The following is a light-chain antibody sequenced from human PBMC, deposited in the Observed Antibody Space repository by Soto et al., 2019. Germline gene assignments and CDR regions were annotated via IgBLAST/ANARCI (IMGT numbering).Light chain of an antibody. CDR2: DVT. CDR1: SSDVGGYNY. Sequence: QSALTQPASVSGSPGQSITISCTGTSSDVGGYNYVSWYQHHPGKAPKLMIYDVTNRPSGVSNRFSGSKSGNTASLTISGLLVADEDDYYYPSYATRSPYLVFGAGTKLTVL. CDR3: PSYATRSPYLV. V-gene: IGLV2-14*03. J-gene: IGLJ3*02.